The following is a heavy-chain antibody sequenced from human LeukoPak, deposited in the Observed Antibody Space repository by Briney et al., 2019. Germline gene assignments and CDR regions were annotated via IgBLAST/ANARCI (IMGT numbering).Heavy chain of an antibody. Sequence: GGSLRLSCAASGFTFSSYEMNWVRQAPGKGLEWVSYISSSGRTIYYADSVKGRFTISRDNAKNSLYLQMNSLRAEDTAVSLCSRGLGPGFLTGYSYFDYWGQGTLVTVSS. CDR2: ISSSGRTI. J-gene: IGHJ4*02. D-gene: IGHD3-9*01. CDR3: SRGLGPGFLTGYSYFDY. CDR1: GFTFSSYE. V-gene: IGHV3-48*03.